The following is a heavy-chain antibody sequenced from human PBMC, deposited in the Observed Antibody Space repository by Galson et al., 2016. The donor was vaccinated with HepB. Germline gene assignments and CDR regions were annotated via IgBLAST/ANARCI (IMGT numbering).Heavy chain of an antibody. Sequence: SLRLSCAASGFTFRNYGMTRVRQAPGKGLEVVSSLSRSADSTDYADSVKGRFTISTDNSKNTLSLQMNSLTADDTAIYYCVQGSTAPAVWGKGTTVTVSS. D-gene: IGHD2-2*01. CDR1: GFTFRNYG. J-gene: IGHJ6*04. V-gene: IGHV3-23*01. CDR2: LSRSADST. CDR3: VQGSTAPAV.